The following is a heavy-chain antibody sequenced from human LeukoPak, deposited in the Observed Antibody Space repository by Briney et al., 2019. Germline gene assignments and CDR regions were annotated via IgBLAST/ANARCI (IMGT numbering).Heavy chain of an antibody. J-gene: IGHJ3*02. CDR3: AKGTSIVLDYAFDI. Sequence: SETLSLTCTVSGGSISSYYWSWIRQPPGKGLEWIGYIYYSGSTNYNPSLKSRVTISVDTSKNQFSLKLSSVTAADTAVYYCAKGTSIVLDYAFDIWGQGTMVTVSS. D-gene: IGHD2-8*01. V-gene: IGHV4-59*01. CDR2: IYYSGST. CDR1: GGSISSYY.